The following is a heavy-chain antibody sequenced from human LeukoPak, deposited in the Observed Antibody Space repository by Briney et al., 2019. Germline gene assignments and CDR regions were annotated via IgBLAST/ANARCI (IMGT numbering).Heavy chain of an antibody. CDR3: ARVGRDGSPLDAFDI. CDR1: GGSISSYY. V-gene: IGHV4-59*01. D-gene: IGHD5-24*01. CDR2: IYYSGST. Sequence: PSETLSLTCTVSGGSISSYYWSWIRQPPGKGLEWIGYIYYSGSTNCNPSLKSRVTISVDTSKSQFSLKLSSVTAADTAVYYCARVGRDGSPLDAFDIWGQGTMVTVSS. J-gene: IGHJ3*02.